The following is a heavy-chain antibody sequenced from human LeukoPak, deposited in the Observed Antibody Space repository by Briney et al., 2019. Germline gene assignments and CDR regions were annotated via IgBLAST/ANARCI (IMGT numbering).Heavy chain of an antibody. D-gene: IGHD3-22*01. Sequence: GGSLRLSCAAWGSSFSTYAMTWVRRAPGKGLEWVSGISGSGGSPYYADSVKGRFTSSRDTSKNTLYLQMNSMRAEDTAVYYCAKAVYDSSGSFDFWGQGTLVTVSS. CDR3: AKAVYDSSGSFDF. CDR1: GSSFSTYA. V-gene: IGHV3-23*01. J-gene: IGHJ4*02. CDR2: ISGSGGSP.